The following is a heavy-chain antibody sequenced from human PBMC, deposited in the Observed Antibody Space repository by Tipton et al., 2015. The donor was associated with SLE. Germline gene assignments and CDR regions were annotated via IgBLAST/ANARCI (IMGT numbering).Heavy chain of an antibody. J-gene: IGHJ3*02. CDR3: ARYRVCGGDCYYAFDI. Sequence: TLSLTCTVSGGSISSGSYYWSWIRQPAGKGLEWIGRIYTSGSTNYNPSLKSRVTISVDTSKNQFSLKLSSVTAADTAVYYCARYRVCGGDCYYAFDIWGQGTMVTVSS. D-gene: IGHD2-21*01. CDR1: GGSISSGSYY. V-gene: IGHV4-61*02. CDR2: IYTSGST.